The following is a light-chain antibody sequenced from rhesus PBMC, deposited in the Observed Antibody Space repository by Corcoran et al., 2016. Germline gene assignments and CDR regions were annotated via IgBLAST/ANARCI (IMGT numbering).Light chain of an antibody. J-gene: IGKJ1*01. CDR3: LQYSSSPWT. CDR2: KAA. V-gene: IGKV1-22*01. CDR1: QSISSW. Sequence: DIQMTQSPSSLSASVGDTVTITCRASQSISSWLDWYQQKPGKAPKLLIKKAAILQSGVPSRFSGSGSGTDFTLPISSLPPEDFATYYCLQYSSSPWTFGQGTKVEIK.